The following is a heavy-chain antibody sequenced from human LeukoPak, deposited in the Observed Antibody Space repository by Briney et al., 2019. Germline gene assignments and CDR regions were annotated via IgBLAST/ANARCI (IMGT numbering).Heavy chain of an antibody. CDR2: ISSSSNYI. Sequence: GGSLRLSCAASGFTFSSYSTNWVRQAPGKGLEWVSSISSSSNYIDYADSVKGRFTISRDNAKNSLYLQMNSPRAEDTAVYYCARDRRDYYGSGTLMFWGQGTLVTVSS. V-gene: IGHV3-21*01. J-gene: IGHJ4*02. CDR3: ARDRRDYYGSGTLMF. CDR1: GFTFSSYS. D-gene: IGHD3-10*01.